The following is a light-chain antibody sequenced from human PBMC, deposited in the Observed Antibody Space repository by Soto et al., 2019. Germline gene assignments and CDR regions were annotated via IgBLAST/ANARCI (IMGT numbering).Light chain of an antibody. CDR1: QSVSSSY. J-gene: IGKJ4*01. V-gene: IGKV3-20*01. CDR2: GAS. Sequence: EIVLTQSPGTLSLSPGERATLSCRASQSVSSSYLAWYQQKPGQAPRLLMFGASSRATGIPDRFSGSGSGTDFTLTLSSLEPAEFAVYYCQQYASAPIAFGGGTRVDVK. CDR3: QQYASAPIA.